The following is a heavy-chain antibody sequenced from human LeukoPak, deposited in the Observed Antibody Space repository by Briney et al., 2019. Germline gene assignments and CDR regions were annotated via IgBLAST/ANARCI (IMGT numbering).Heavy chain of an antibody. J-gene: IGHJ5*02. D-gene: IGHD4-17*01. CDR1: GFTFSSYG. V-gene: IGHV3-23*01. CDR2: ISGSGATT. Sequence: GGSLRLSCAASGFTFSSYGMTWVRQAPGKGLEWVSGISGSGATTYYADSVMGRFTISRDNPKNTLFLHMNSLRAEDTAVYYCAKRATTAVSNWFDPWGQGTLVTVSS. CDR3: AKRATTAVSNWFDP.